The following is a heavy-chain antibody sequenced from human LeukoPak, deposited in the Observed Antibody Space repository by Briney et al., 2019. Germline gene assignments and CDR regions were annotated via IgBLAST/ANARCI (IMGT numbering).Heavy chain of an antibody. V-gene: IGHV4-61*05. CDR1: GGSISSSSYY. CDR3: ARWFGTYFDY. Sequence: SETLSLTCTVSGGSISSSSYYWGWIRQPPGKGLEWIGYIYYSGSTNYNPSLKSRVTISVDTSKNQFSLKLSSVTAADTAVYYCARWFGTYFDYWGQGTLVTVSS. CDR2: IYYSGST. D-gene: IGHD3-16*01. J-gene: IGHJ4*02.